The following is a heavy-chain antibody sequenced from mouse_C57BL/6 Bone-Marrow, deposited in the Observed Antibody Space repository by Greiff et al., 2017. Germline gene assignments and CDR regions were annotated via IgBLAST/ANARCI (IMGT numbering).Heavy chain of an antibody. D-gene: IGHD4-1*01. CDR2: IYPGDGDT. J-gene: IGHJ3*01. CDR3: AREGLGKAWFAY. CDR1: GYAFSSSW. V-gene: IGHV1-82*01. Sequence: QVQLQQSGPELVNPGASVKISCKASGYAFSSSWMNWVKQRPGQGLEWIGRIYPGDGDTNYNGKFKGKATLTADKSSSAAYMQLSSLTSEGSAVYFGAREGLGKAWFAYWGQGTLVTVSA.